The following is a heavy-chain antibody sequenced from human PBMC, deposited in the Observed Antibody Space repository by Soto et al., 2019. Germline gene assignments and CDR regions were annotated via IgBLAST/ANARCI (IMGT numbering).Heavy chain of an antibody. D-gene: IGHD6-19*01. Sequence: ASVKVSCKASGYTFTSYAMHWVRQAPGQRLEWMGWINAGNGNTKYSQKFQGRVTITRDTSASTAYMELSSLRSEDTAVCHCASSYSSGWYYFDYWGQGTLVTVSS. CDR3: ASSYSSGWYYFDY. J-gene: IGHJ4*02. CDR2: INAGNGNT. CDR1: GYTFTSYA. V-gene: IGHV1-3*01.